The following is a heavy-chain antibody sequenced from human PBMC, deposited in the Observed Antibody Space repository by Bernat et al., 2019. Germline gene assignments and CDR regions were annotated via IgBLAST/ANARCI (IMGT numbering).Heavy chain of an antibody. CDR3: AIRYFDWLLRRADAFDI. CDR1: GGSFSGYY. Sequence: QVQLQQWGAGLLKPSETLSLTCAVYGGSFSGYYWSWIRQPPGKGLEWIGEINHSGSTNYNPSLKSRVTISVDTSKNQFSLKLSSVTAADTAVYYCAIRYFDWLLRRADAFDIRGQGTMVTVSS. CDR2: INHSGST. D-gene: IGHD3-9*01. J-gene: IGHJ3*02. V-gene: IGHV4-34*01.